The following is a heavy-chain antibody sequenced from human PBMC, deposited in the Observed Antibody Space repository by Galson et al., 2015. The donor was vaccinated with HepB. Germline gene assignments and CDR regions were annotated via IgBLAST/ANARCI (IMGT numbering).Heavy chain of an antibody. CDR2: ISSSGSYI. Sequence: SLRLSCAASGFTFSSYSLNWVRQAPGKGLEWVSSISSSGSYIYYADSVKGRFTISRDNANNSLYLQMNSLRAEDTAVYYCARGYGSGSARWFDPWGQGTLVAVSS. D-gene: IGHD3-10*01. V-gene: IGHV3-21*01. CDR1: GFTFSSYS. J-gene: IGHJ5*02. CDR3: ARGYGSGSARWFDP.